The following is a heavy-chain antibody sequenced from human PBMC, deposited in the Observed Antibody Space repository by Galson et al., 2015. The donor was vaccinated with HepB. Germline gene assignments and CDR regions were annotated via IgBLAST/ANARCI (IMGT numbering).Heavy chain of an antibody. J-gene: IGHJ4*02. CDR2: IYPSDYDL. V-gene: IGHV5-51*01. CDR3: ARRSFSYVDY. CDR1: GYRFTTYW. D-gene: IGHD3-16*01. Sequence: QSGAEVKKPGDSLKISCKGSGYRFTTYWIGWVRQMPGKGLEWIGIIYPSDYDLRYSPSLQGQVTISVDKSVTTTYLQWDSLKASDSAMYYCARRSFSYVDYWGQGTLVTVSS.